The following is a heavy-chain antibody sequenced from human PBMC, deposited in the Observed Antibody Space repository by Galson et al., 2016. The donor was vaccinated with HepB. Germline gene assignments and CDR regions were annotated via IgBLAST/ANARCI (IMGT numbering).Heavy chain of an antibody. D-gene: IGHD2-21*02. CDR1: GVSISSSYYY. CDR3: ATSRVTGGRPFNY. CDR2: MHYSGSS. V-gene: IGHV4-39*01. Sequence: SETLSLTCNVSGVSISSSYYYWGWIRQPPGKGLEWIGNMHYSGSSYYNPSLRSRVTISVGTSKNQFSLQLSSVTVADTAVFYCATSRVTGGRPFNYWGQGTLVTVSS. J-gene: IGHJ4*02.